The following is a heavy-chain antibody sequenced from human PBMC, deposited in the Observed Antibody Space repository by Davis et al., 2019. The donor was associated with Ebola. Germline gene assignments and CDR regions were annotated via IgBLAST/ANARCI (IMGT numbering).Heavy chain of an antibody. J-gene: IGHJ6*02. D-gene: IGHD6-19*01. Sequence: PSETLSLTCAVYGGSFSGYYWSWIRQPPGKGLEWIGEINHSGSTNYNPSLKSRVTISVDTSKNQFSLKLSSVTAADTAVYYCARGAVAVYYYYYGMDVWGQGTTVTVSS. CDR2: INHSGST. CDR3: ARGAVAVYYYYYGMDV. V-gene: IGHV4-34*01. CDR1: GGSFSGYY.